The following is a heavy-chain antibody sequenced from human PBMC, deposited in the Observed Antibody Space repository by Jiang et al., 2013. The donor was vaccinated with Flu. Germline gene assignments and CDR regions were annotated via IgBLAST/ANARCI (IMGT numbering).Heavy chain of an antibody. D-gene: IGHD5-24*01. V-gene: IGHV1-8*01. CDR1: GYTFTSYD. CDR3: ARFPMQMATMISAFDI. J-gene: IGHJ3*02. CDR2: MNPNSGNT. Sequence: GAEVKKPGASVKVSCKASGYTFTSYDINWVRQATGQGLEWMGWMNPNSGNTGYAQKFQGRVTMTRNTSISTAYMELSSLRSEDTAVYYCARFPMQMATMISAFDIWGQGTMVTVSS.